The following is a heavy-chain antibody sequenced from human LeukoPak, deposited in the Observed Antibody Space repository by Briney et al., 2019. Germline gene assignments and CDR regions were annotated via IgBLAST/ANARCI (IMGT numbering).Heavy chain of an antibody. D-gene: IGHD6-13*01. V-gene: IGHV4-39*07. CDR2: VYYSGNT. Sequence: SETLSLTCIVSGGSISGSTYYWGWIRQPPGKGLEWIGSVYYSGNTYYNTSLKSRVTISVDTSKNHFSLWLSSVTAADTAVYYCARGPSVSSWYLTLFDYWGQGTLVTVSS. CDR3: ARGPSVSSWYLTLFDY. CDR1: GGSISGSTYY. J-gene: IGHJ4*02.